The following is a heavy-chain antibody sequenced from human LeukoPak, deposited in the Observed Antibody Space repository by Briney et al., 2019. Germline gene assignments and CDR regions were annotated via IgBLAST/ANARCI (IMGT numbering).Heavy chain of an antibody. Sequence: PSETLSLTCTVSGGSISSGSYYWSWIRQPAGKGLEWIGRIYTSGGTNYNPSLKSRVTISVDTSKNQFSLKLSSVTAADTAVYYCARDSALYSSGWLFDYWGQGTLVTVSS. CDR3: ARDSALYSSGWLFDY. CDR1: GGSISSGSYY. J-gene: IGHJ4*02. D-gene: IGHD6-19*01. V-gene: IGHV4-61*02. CDR2: IYTSGGT.